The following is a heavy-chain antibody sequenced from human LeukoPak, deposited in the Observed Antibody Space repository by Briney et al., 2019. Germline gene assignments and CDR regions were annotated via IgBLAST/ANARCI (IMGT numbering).Heavy chain of an antibody. J-gene: IGHJ3*02. CDR2: ISGSGGST. CDR1: GFTFSSYA. D-gene: IGHD2-15*01. Sequence: PGGSLRLSCAASGFTFSSYAMSWVRQAPGKGLEWVSAISGSGGSTYYADSVKGRFTISRDNSKNTLYLQMNSLRAEDTAVYYCAKDVRGRCSGGSRHDAFDIWGQGTMVTVSS. CDR3: AKDVRGRCSGGSRHDAFDI. V-gene: IGHV3-23*01.